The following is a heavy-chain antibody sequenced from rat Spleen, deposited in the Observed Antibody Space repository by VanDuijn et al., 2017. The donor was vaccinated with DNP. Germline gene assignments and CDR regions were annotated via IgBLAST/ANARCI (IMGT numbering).Heavy chain of an antibody. CDR1: GFNFNDYW. CDR2: INKDSRRI. CDR3: ARGAMDA. J-gene: IGHJ4*01. Sequence: EVKLVESGGGLVQPGRSLKLSCAASGFNFNDYWMGWVRQAPGKGLEWIGEINKDSRRINYAPFLKDKFSISRDNAQNTLFLQLNNLGSEDTATYYCARGAMDAWGQGTSVTVSS. V-gene: IGHV4-2*01.